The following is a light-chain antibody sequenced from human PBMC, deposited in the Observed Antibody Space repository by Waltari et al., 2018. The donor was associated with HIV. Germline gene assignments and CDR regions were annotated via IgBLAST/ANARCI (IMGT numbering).Light chain of an antibody. V-gene: IGLV1-44*01. CDR2: GKN. CDR1: SSNIGRNT. CDR3: ASWDDSLNGPV. J-gene: IGLJ2*01. Sequence: QSVLTQPPSTSGTPGPRVTISCSGSSSNIGRNTVSWFQQLPGKAPKVLIYGKNQRPSGVPDRFSGSKSGTSASLAIGGLQSEDEADYYCASWDDSLNGPVFGGGTTLTVL.